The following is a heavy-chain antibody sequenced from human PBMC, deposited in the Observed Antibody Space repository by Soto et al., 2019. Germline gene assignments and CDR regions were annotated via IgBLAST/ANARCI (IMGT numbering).Heavy chain of an antibody. CDR2: INPSGGST. Sequence: ASVKLSCKTSGYTFTSYHMRWLRQAPGQGLEWMGIINPSGGSTSYAQKFQGRVTMTRDTSTSTVYMELSSLRSEDTAVYYCARAPRGSGSYYKRTNWFDPWGQGTLVTVSS. CDR3: ARAPRGSGSYYKRTNWFDP. D-gene: IGHD3-10*01. CDR1: GYTFTSYH. V-gene: IGHV1-46*01. J-gene: IGHJ5*02.